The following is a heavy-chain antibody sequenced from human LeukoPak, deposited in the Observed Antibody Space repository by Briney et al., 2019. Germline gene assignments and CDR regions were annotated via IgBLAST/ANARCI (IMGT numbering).Heavy chain of an antibody. CDR1: GFTFSSYS. CDR2: ISSSSSYR. D-gene: IGHD1-7*01. V-gene: IGHV3-21*01. Sequence: PGGSLRLSCAASGFTFSSYSMNWVRQAPGKGLEWVSSISSSSSYRYYADSVKGRFTISRDNAKNSLYLQMNSLRAEDTAVYYCARGSMNYAVFDYWGQGTLVTVSS. J-gene: IGHJ4*02. CDR3: ARGSMNYAVFDY.